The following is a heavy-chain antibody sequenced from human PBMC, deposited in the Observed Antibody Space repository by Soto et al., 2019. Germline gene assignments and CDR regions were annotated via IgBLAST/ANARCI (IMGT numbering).Heavy chain of an antibody. CDR2: IYYSGST. V-gene: IGHV4-31*03. J-gene: IGHJ6*02. Sequence: TLSLTCTVSGGSISSGGYYWSWIRQHPGKGLEWIGYIYYSGSTYYNPSLKSRVTISVDTSKNQFSLKLSSVTAADTAVYYCARESKRDIVVLDVWGQGTTVTVSS. CDR1: GGSISSGGYY. D-gene: IGHD2-2*01. CDR3: ARESKRDIVVLDV.